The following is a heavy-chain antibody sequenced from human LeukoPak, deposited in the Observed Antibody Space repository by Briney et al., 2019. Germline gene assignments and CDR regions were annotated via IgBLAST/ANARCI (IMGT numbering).Heavy chain of an antibody. CDR2: IRSKANSYAT. J-gene: IGHJ4*02. CDR3: TSYSSGWDFDY. V-gene: IGHV3-73*01. D-gene: IGHD6-19*01. Sequence: TGGSLRLSCAASGFTFSGSAMHWVRQASGKGLEWVGRIRSKANSYATAYAASVKGRFTISRDDSKNTAYLQMNSLKTEDTAVYYCTSYSSGWDFDYWGQGTLVTVSS. CDR1: GFTFSGSA.